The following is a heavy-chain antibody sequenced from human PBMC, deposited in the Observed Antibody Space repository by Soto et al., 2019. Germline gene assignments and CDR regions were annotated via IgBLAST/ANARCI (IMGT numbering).Heavy chain of an antibody. D-gene: IGHD3-10*01. Sequence: QVQLVQSGAEVKQPGASVKVSCKPSGYTFSDLYIHWVRQAPGQGLEWMGWVDPNSGGTKQTQKFQGRLTMTRDTPTGTVYMELYSLRSDDTSVYYCARDNYGPFDYWGQGTLVTVSS. CDR1: GYTFSDLY. V-gene: IGHV1-2*02. J-gene: IGHJ4*02. CDR2: VDPNSGGT. CDR3: ARDNYGPFDY.